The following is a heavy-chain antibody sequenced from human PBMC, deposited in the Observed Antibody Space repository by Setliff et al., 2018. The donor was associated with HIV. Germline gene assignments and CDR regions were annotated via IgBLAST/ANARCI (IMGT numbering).Heavy chain of an antibody. D-gene: IGHD1-1*01. CDR1: GFTFDDYA. J-gene: IGHJ4*02. CDR2: INWSSRNM. CDR3: GRERTGFYIEE. V-gene: IGHV3-9*01. Sequence: LRLSCAASGFTFDDYAMHWVRQAPGKGLEWVSGINWSSRNMGYADSVRGRFTISKDSSKGSLYLQMNSLRVEDTALYYCGRERTGFYIEEWGQGTMVTVSS.